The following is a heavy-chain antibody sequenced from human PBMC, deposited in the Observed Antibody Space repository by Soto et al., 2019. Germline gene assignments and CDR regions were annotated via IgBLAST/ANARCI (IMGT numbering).Heavy chain of an antibody. J-gene: IGHJ6*02. Sequence: SGKVCCKASGGTFSSYAISWVRQAPGQGLEWMGGIIPIFGAANYAQKFQGRVTITADKSTSTAYMELSSLRSEDTAVYYCARGYQLQYGMDVWGQGTTVTVSS. CDR3: ARGYQLQYGMDV. D-gene: IGHD2-2*01. CDR2: IIPIFGAA. CDR1: GGTFSSYA. V-gene: IGHV1-69*06.